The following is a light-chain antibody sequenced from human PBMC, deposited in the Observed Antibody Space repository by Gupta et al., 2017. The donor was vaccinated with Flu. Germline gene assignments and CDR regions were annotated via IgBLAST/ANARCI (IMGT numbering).Light chain of an antibody. V-gene: IGKV1-39*01. J-gene: IGKJ5*01. CDR2: SAS. Sequence: SSLSASVGDRVTITCRTSQNVETYLNWYQLKPGKAPKLLVHSASTLPTGVPSRFVGSGSGTEFTLSIDGRQSEDFGTYVCQQGYKKSSIGFGLGTRLDIK. CDR1: QNVETY. CDR3: QQGYKKSSIG.